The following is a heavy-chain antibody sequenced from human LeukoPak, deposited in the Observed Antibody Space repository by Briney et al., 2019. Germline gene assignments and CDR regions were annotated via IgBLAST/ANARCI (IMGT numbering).Heavy chain of an antibody. V-gene: IGHV3-23*01. Sequence: GGSLRLSCAASGFTVSSNYMSWVRQAPGKGLEWVSAISGSGGSTYYADSVKGRFTISRDNSKNTLYLQMNSLRAEDTAVYYCAKVVVVVTTVHAFDIWGQGTMVTVSS. CDR3: AKVVVVVTTVHAFDI. J-gene: IGHJ3*02. CDR2: ISGSGGST. CDR1: GFTVSSNY. D-gene: IGHD3-22*01.